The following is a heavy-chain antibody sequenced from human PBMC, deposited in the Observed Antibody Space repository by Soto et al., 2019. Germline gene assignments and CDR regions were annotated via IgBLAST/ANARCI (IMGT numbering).Heavy chain of an antibody. CDR3: ARVGSSDLMGAFDI. V-gene: IGHV1-18*01. D-gene: IGHD6-19*01. J-gene: IGHJ3*02. Sequence: ASVKVSCKASGYTFTSYGISWVRQAPGQGLEWMGWISAYNGNTNYAQKLQGRVTMTTDTSTSTAYMGLRSLRSDDTAVYYCARVGSSDLMGAFDIWGQGTMVTVSS. CDR2: ISAYNGNT. CDR1: GYTFTSYG.